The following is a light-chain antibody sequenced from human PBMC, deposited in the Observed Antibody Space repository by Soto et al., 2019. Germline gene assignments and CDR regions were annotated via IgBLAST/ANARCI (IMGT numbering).Light chain of an antibody. J-gene: IGKJ2*01. Sequence: IVMTQSPATLSVSPGERATLSCRASQSVSSNLAWYQQKPGQAPRLLIYGASTRATGIPARFSGSGSGTEFTLTTISLQSEDFAVYYCQQHNNLPPRSTVCQGTKVDTK. CDR3: QQHNNLPPRST. V-gene: IGKV3-15*01. CDR1: QSVSSN. CDR2: GAS.